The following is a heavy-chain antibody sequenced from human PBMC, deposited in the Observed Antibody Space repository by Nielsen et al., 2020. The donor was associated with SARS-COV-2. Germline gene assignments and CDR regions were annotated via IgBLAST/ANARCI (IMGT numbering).Heavy chain of an antibody. CDR1: GVSVSRGSFF. CDR2: MFYIGTA. V-gene: IGHV4-61*01. CDR3: ARGGYNIYDFDY. Sequence: GSLTLSCSVSGVSVSRGSFFWSWIRQPPGKKLEWIGNMFYIGTANYNPSIRSRVNIAADTSKTQFSLKLSSVTAADTAIYYCARGGYNIYDFDYWGRGTLVTVSS. D-gene: IGHD5-24*01. J-gene: IGHJ4*02.